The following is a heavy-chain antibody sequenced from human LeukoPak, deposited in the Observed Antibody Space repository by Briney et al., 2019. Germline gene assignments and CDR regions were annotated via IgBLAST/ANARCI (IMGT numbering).Heavy chain of an antibody. CDR1: GGSISGGSYF. CDR2: INHSGST. V-gene: IGHV4-39*07. Sequence: SETLSLTCTVSGGSISGGSYFWGWIRQPPGKGLEWIGEINHSGSTNYNPSLKSRVTISVDTSKNQFSLKLSSVTAADTAVYYCARGTIVGATSFDYWGQGTLVTVSS. CDR3: ARGTIVGATSFDY. D-gene: IGHD1-26*01. J-gene: IGHJ4*02.